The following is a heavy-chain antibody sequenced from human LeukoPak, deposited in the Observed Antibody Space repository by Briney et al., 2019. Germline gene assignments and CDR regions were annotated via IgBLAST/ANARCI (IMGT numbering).Heavy chain of an antibody. J-gene: IGHJ4*02. CDR2: IRSKANSYVT. CDR1: GFTFSGSA. D-gene: IGHD3-22*01. Sequence: GGSLRLSCAASGFTFSGSAMHWVRQACGKGLEWVGRIRSKANSYVTAYAASVKGRFTSSRDESKNTAYLQMNSLKTEDTAVYYCTRTGYYYDSSGYRYFDYWGQGTLVTVSS. CDR3: TRTGYYYDSSGYRYFDY. V-gene: IGHV3-73*01.